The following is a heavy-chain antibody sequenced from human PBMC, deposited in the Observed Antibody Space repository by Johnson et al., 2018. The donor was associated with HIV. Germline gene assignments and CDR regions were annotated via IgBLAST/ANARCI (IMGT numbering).Heavy chain of an antibody. CDR3: ARSGYGSGSTHDAFDI. CDR2: IYSGGST. D-gene: IGHD3-10*01. J-gene: IGHJ3*02. V-gene: IGHV3-66*01. CDR1: GFTFSSYD. Sequence: VQLVESGGGLVQPGGSLRLSCAASGFTFSSYDMHWVRQTTGKGLEWVSVIYSGGSTYYADSVKGRFTISRDNSKNTLYLQMNSLRAEDTAVYYCARSGYGSGSTHDAFDIWGQGTMVTVSS.